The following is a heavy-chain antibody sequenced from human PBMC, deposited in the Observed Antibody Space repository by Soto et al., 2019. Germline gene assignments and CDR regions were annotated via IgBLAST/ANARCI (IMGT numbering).Heavy chain of an antibody. CDR2: INPSGGST. CDR3: AMRIAAAGSRHAFDI. D-gene: IGHD6-13*01. V-gene: IGHV1-46*03. Sequence: ASVKVSCKASGYTFTSYYMHWVRQAPGQGLEWMGIINPSGGSTSYAQKFQGRVTMTRDTSTSTVYMELSSLRSEDTAVYYCAMRIAAAGSRHAFDIWGQGTMVTVS. J-gene: IGHJ3*02. CDR1: GYTFTSYY.